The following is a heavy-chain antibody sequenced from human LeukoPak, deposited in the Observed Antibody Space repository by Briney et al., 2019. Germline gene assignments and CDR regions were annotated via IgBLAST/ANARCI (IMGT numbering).Heavy chain of an antibody. Sequence: GGSLRLSCAASGFTFDDYAMHWVRQAPGKGLEWVSGISWNSGSTYYADSVKGRFTISRDNSKNTLYLQMNSLRAEDTAVYYCAKSYSGSRNYYYYYMDVWGKGTTVTISS. CDR1: GFTFDDYA. V-gene: IGHV3-23*01. J-gene: IGHJ6*03. CDR2: ISWNSGST. CDR3: AKSYSGSRNYYYYYMDV. D-gene: IGHD2-21*01.